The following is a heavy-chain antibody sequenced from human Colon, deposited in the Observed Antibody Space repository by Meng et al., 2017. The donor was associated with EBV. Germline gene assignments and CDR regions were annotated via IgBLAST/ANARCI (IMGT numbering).Heavy chain of an antibody. CDR1: GGSLSGYY. D-gene: IGHD2-2*03. J-gene: IGHJ4*02. CDR2: INHSGSA. V-gene: IGHV4-34*02. CDR3: ARTFGYCSNNNCPRTLGY. Sequence: QVQPQQWGAGLLNPSETLSLTCGVSGGSLSGYYWSWIRHFPGRSLEFIGDINHSGSANYNPSLRSRVTISVDTSKNQIFLNLHSVTAADTAVYHCARTFGYCSNNNCPRTLGYWGQGTLVTVSS.